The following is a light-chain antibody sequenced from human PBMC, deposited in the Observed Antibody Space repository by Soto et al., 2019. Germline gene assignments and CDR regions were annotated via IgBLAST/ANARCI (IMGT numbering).Light chain of an antibody. CDR2: AAS. CDR1: QSISCY. CDR3: QKYNSAPFT. Sequence: DIQMTQSPPSLSASLGDSATITCRASQSISCYLAWYQQKPGKVPKLLVYAASTLQSGVPTRFIGGGSGTDFTLTINSLQPEDFATYYCQKYNSAPFTFGHGTKVDIK. V-gene: IGKV1-27*01. J-gene: IGKJ3*01.